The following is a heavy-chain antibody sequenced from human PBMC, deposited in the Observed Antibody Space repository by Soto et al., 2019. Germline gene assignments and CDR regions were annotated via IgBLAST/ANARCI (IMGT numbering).Heavy chain of an antibody. J-gene: IGHJ6*02. V-gene: IGHV4-59*01. D-gene: IGHD6-19*01. CDR3: ARGPAGEWLVRDYYYYGMDV. Sequence: PSETLSLTCTVSGGSISSYYWSWIRQPPGKGLEWIGYIYYSGSTNYNPSLKSRVTISVDTSKNQFSLKLSSVTAADTAVYYCARGPAGEWLVRDYYYYGMDVWRQGTTVTVSS. CDR1: GGSISSYY. CDR2: IYYSGST.